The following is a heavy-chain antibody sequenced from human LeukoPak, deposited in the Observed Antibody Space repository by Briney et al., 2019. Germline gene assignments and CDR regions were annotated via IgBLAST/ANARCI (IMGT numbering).Heavy chain of an antibody. CDR3: ARAKKEFAVIVGSRWFDP. CDR2: INHSGST. D-gene: IGHD2-21*01. J-gene: IGHJ5*02. CDR1: GGSFSGYY. Sequence: PSETLSLTCAVYGGSFSGYYWSWIRQPPGKGLEWIGEINHSGSTNYNPSLKSRVTISVDTSKNQFSLKLSSVTAADTAVYYCARAKKEFAVIVGSRWFDPWGQGTLVTVSS. V-gene: IGHV4-34*01.